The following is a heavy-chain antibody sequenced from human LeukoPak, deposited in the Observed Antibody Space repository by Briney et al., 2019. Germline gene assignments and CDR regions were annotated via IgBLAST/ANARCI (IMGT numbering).Heavy chain of an antibody. V-gene: IGHV3-11*01. CDR3: TAAPNTTPGSLGH. Sequence: GGSLRLSCAASGFSSSDYYMNWIRQAPGRGLEWVSYSSSSGSSTYYADSVKGRFTISRDYAKNALFLQMNSLRAEDTAVYYCTAAPNTTPGSLGHWGQGTLVTVSS. D-gene: IGHD6-25*01. J-gene: IGHJ4*02. CDR2: SSSSGSST. CDR1: GFSSSDYY.